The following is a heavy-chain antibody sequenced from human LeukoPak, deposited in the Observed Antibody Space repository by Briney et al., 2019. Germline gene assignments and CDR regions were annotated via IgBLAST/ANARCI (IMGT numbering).Heavy chain of an antibody. CDR1: GDSISSSDNY. CDR3: SRRTSNPVGAIDY. J-gene: IGHJ4*02. V-gene: IGHV4-39*01. Sequence: PSETLSLICTVSGDSISSSDNYWGWIRQPPGKGLEWIGAFRYGGSTYYTPSLKGRVIISVDASKNQFSLKLRSVTASDTAAYYCSRRTSNPVGAIDYWGQGTLVTVSS. D-gene: IGHD1-26*01. CDR2: FRYGGST.